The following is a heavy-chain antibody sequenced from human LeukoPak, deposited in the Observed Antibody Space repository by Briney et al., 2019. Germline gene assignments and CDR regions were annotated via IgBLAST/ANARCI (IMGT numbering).Heavy chain of an antibody. J-gene: IGHJ4*02. V-gene: IGHV3-48*04. CDR2: ISSSSSTI. CDR3: ARDSELGTTNENHY. Sequence: PGGSLRLSCAASGFTFSSYSMNWVRQAPGKGLEWVSYISSSSSTIYYADSVKGRFTISRDNAKNSLYLQMNSLRAEDTAVYYCARDSELGTTNENHYWGQGTLVTVSS. CDR1: GFTFSSYS. D-gene: IGHD7-27*01.